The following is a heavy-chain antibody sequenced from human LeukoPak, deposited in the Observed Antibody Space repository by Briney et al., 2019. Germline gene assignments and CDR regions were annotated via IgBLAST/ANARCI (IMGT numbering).Heavy chain of an antibody. CDR3: ARTYYYQYMDV. Sequence: GGSLRLSCAVSGFTVYSNYMTWVRQAPEKGPEWLSVIYSGGDTYYADSVKGRFTISRDNSENMVYLQMNRLRAEDTAVYYCARTYYYQYMDVWGKGTRVTVSS. CDR1: GFTVYSNY. CDR2: IYSGGDT. V-gene: IGHV3-53*01. J-gene: IGHJ6*03.